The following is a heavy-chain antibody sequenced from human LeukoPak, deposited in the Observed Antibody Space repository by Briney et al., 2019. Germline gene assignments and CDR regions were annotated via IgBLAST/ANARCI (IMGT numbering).Heavy chain of an antibody. CDR3: ARHGIAAAGTVYYYCGMDV. V-gene: IGHV5-51*01. D-gene: IGHD6-13*01. Sequence: GDSLKISCKCSGYSCTSYWIGWVRQMPGKGLGWVGIIYPGDSDTRYSTPFQGQVTISADDSISTDYLQWSSLKDSDTVMYYCARHGIAAAGTVYYYCGMDVWGQGTTVTVSS. CDR1: GYSCTSYW. CDR2: IYPGDSDT. J-gene: IGHJ6*02.